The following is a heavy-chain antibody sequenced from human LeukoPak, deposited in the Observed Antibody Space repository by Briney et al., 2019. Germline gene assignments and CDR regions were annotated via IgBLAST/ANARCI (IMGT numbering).Heavy chain of an antibody. CDR2: IKEDGTRK. CDR1: GFTIDTYW. D-gene: IGHD3-16*01. Sequence: GGSLRLSCVASGFTIDTYWMSWVRQAPGKGLDWVAHIKEDGTRKYYVDSVRGRFTISRDNAKNSLFLQMNSLRVEDTAVFYCVAWGSLVVWGQGTLVTVSS. CDR3: VAWGSLVV. J-gene: IGHJ4*02. V-gene: IGHV3-7*01.